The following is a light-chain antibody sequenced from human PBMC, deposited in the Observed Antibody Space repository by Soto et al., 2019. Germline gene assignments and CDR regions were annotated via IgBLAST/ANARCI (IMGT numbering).Light chain of an antibody. CDR3: SSYTTADTVI. Sequence: QSVLTQPASMSGSPGQSITISCTGTSSDIGGYNFVSWYQRHPGKGPKLLIFDVNFRPSGVSNRFSGPKSENTASLTISGLQPEDEADYYCSSYTTADTVIFGGGTKVTVL. J-gene: IGLJ2*01. V-gene: IGLV2-14*03. CDR2: DVN. CDR1: SSDIGGYNF.